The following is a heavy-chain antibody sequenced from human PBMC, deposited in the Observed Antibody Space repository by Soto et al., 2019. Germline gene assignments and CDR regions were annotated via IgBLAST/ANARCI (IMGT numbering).Heavy chain of an antibody. CDR1: GASTTTNYY. CDR3: ARHVGGLYSSTWPPYSLDV. Sequence: NPSETLSLTCTVSGASTTTNYYWGWIRQPPGKGLEWIASMHYSGNTNYSPSLKGRVNVSVDTSKNQFSLKLKSVTAADTAVYYCARHVGGLYSSTWPPYSLDVWGQGTTVTVSS. J-gene: IGHJ6*02. D-gene: IGHD6-13*01. V-gene: IGHV4-39*01. CDR2: MHYSGNT.